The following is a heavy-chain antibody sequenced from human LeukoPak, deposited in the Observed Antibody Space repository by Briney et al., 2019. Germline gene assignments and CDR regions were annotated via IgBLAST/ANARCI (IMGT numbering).Heavy chain of an antibody. V-gene: IGHV1-69*05. CDR3: ARVDRYHFYLDV. Sequence: ASVKVSCKASGGTFRTYSVTWVRQAPGQGLEWMGGIIPIFCTPNYAQKFQGRVKVTTDAATGTDYMELSSLMSEDTAIYYCARVDRYHFYLDVWGKGTPVTVSS. J-gene: IGHJ6*03. CDR2: IIPIFCTP. CDR1: GGTFRTYS.